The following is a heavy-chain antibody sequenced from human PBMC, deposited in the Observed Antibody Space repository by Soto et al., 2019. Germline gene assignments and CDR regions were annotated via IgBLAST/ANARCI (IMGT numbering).Heavy chain of an antibody. V-gene: IGHV3-48*02. J-gene: IGHJ6*02. CDR3: ARSPTYSGWQTAYYYYGMDV. CDR2: ISSSSTI. CDR1: GFTFSSYS. D-gene: IGHD6-19*01. Sequence: GSLRLSCAASGFTFSSYSMNWVRQAPGKGLEWVSYISSSSTIYYADSVKGRFTISRDNAKNSLYLQMNSLRDEDTAVYYCARSPTYSGWQTAYYYYGMDVWGQGTTVTVSS.